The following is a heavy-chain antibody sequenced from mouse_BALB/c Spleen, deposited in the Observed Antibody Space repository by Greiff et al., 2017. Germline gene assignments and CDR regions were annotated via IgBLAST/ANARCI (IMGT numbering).Heavy chain of an antibody. CDR3: TRDHGSKYLDV. V-gene: IGHV1-69*02. CDR2: IYPSDSYT. J-gene: IGHJ1*01. D-gene: IGHD1-1*01. CDR1: GYTFTSYW. Sequence: QVQLQQPGAELVRPGASVKLSCKASGYTFTSYWINWVKQRPGQGLEWIGNIYPSDSYTNYNQKFKDKATLTVDKSSSTAYMQLSSPTSEDSAVYCCTRDHGSKYLDVWGAGTTVTVSS.